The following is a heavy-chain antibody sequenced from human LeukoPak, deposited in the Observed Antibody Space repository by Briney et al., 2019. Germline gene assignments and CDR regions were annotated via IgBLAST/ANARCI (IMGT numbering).Heavy chain of an antibody. CDR2: IYYSGST. D-gene: IGHD3-10*01. Sequence: SETLSLTCTVSGGSISSGGYYWSWIRQHPGKGLEWIGYIYYSGSTYYNSSLKSRVTISVDTSKNQFSLKLSSVTAADTAVYYCARVRGYGSGAFDIWGQGTMVTVSS. CDR3: ARVRGYGSGAFDI. CDR1: GGSISSGGYY. V-gene: IGHV4-31*03. J-gene: IGHJ3*02.